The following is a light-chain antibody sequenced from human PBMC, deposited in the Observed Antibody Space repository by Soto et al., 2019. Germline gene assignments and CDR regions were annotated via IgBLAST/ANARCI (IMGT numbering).Light chain of an antibody. Sequence: EIVLTQSPGTLSLSPGERATLSCRASQSVSSSYLAWYQQKPGQAPRLLIYGASSRATGIPDRFNGSGSGTDFTLTISRLEPEVFAVYYCQQYGSSPYTFGQWTKLEIK. CDR2: GAS. V-gene: IGKV3-20*01. CDR1: QSVSSSY. CDR3: QQYGSSPYT. J-gene: IGKJ2*01.